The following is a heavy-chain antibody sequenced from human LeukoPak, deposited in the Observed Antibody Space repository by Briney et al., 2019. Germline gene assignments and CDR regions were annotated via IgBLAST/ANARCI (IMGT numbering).Heavy chain of an antibody. V-gene: IGHV1-69*05. CDR2: IIPIFGTA. CDR3: ARLADYEDDWFDP. J-gene: IGHJ5*02. Sequence: SVKVSCKVSGYTFIDYYMHWVQQAPGKGLEWMGGIIPIFGTANYAQKFQGRVTITTDESTSTAYMELSSLRSEDTAVYYCARLADYEDDWFDPWGQGTLVTVSS. CDR1: GYTFIDYY. D-gene: IGHD4-17*01.